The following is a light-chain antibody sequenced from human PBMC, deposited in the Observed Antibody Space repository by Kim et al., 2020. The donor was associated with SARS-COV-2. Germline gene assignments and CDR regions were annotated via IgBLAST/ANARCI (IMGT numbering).Light chain of an antibody. CDR2: GNS. Sequence: VTISCTGGSSNIGAGYDVHWYQQLPGTAPKLLIYGNSNRPSGVPDRFSGSKSGTSASLAITGLQAEDEADYYCQSYDSSLSGPDVVFGGGTQLTVL. J-gene: IGLJ2*01. CDR1: SSNIGAGYD. V-gene: IGLV1-40*01. CDR3: QSYDSSLSGPDVV.